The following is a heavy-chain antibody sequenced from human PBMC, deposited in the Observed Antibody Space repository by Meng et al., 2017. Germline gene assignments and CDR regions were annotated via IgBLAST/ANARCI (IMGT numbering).Heavy chain of an antibody. CDR2: IYTSGST. CDR3: AAEYDIFTGYYEGYCFDY. J-gene: IGHJ4*02. Sequence: SESLSLTCTASGYTISNYYWSWFRQPAGKGLEWIGLIYTSGSTNYNPSLKSRVTISVDTSKNQFSLNLNSVTAADTAVYYCAAEYDIFTGYYEGYCFDYWGQGTLVTVSS. V-gene: IGHV4-4*07. D-gene: IGHD3-9*01. CDR1: GYTISNYY.